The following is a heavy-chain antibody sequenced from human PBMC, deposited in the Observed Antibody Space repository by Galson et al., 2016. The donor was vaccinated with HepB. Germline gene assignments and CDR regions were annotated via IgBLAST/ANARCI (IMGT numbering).Heavy chain of an antibody. CDR2: IPYDGINK. CDR1: GFTFSNYA. J-gene: IGHJ3*02. V-gene: IGHV3-30-3*01. D-gene: IGHD3-3*01. Sequence: SLRLSCAASGFTFSNYAMHWVRQAPGKGLEWVAVIPYDGINKYYADSVKGRFTISRDNSKNTLYLQMNSLRPEDTAVYYCARPRFMEWFPGAFDIWGQGTMVTVSS. CDR3: ARPRFMEWFPGAFDI.